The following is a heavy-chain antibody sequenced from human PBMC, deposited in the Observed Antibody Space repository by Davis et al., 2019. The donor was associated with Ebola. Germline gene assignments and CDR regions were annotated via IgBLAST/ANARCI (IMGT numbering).Heavy chain of an antibody. CDR1: GGTFSSYA. Sequence: SVKVSCKASGGTFSSYAISWVRQAPGQGLEWMGRIIPILGIANYAQKFQGRVTITADKSTSTAYMELSSLRSEDTAVYYCARDQVAVAGTVFAYYYGMDVWGQGTTVTVSS. CDR2: IIPILGIA. D-gene: IGHD6-19*01. CDR3: ARDQVAVAGTVFAYYYGMDV. V-gene: IGHV1-69*04. J-gene: IGHJ6*02.